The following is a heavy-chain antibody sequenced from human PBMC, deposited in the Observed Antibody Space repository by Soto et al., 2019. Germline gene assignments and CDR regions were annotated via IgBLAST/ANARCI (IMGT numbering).Heavy chain of an antibody. CDR3: ARNSGYSYGFSFRD. D-gene: IGHD5-18*01. J-gene: IGHJ4*02. CDR1: GGSISSGDYY. V-gene: IGHV4-30-4*01. CDR2: IYYSGST. Sequence: SETLSLTCTLSGGSISSGDYYWDWIRQPPGKGLEWIGYIYYSGSTYYNPSLKSRVTISVDTSKNQFSLKLSSVTAADTAVYYCARNSGYSYGFSFRDWGQGTLVTVS.